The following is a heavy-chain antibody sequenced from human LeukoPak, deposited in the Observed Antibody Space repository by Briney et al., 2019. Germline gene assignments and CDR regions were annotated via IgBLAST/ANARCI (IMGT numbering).Heavy chain of an antibody. D-gene: IGHD3-22*01. CDR2: IYGNAGST. CDR3: ARAGSDNYYSGVNY. J-gene: IGHJ4*02. Sequence: GGSLRLSCAASGFTFSSYAMSWVRQAPGKGLEWVSGIYGNAGSTFYADSVRGRFTISRDNSKNTLYLQMDSLRAEDTAIYYCARAGSDNYYSGVNYWGQGTLVTVSS. CDR1: GFTFSSYA. V-gene: IGHV3-23*01.